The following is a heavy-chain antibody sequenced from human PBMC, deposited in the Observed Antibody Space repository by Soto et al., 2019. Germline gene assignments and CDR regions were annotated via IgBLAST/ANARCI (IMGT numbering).Heavy chain of an antibody. D-gene: IGHD2-2*01. V-gene: IGHV4-34*02. Sequence: QVQLQQWGAGLLKPSGTLSLTCGVYGGSFSGYYWNWIRQSPGKGLEWIGKINHSGSTNYNPSLKGRVFTSVDTSKYQFSLKLSSVTAADTAVYYCARAYAYRDPGNAIDTRGQGTVVVVAA. CDR3: ARAYAYRDPGNAIDT. J-gene: IGHJ3*02. CDR2: INHSGST. CDR1: GGSFSGYY.